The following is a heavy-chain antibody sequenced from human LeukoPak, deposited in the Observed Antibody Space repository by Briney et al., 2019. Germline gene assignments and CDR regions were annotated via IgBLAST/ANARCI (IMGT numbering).Heavy chain of an antibody. V-gene: IGHV4-31*03. D-gene: IGHD4-11*01. CDR2: IYYSGST. Sequence: PSQTLSLTCTVSGGSISSGGYYWSWIRQHPGKGLEWIGYIYYSGSTDYNPSLKSRITISVDTSKNQFSLKLSSVTAADTAVYYCARVVLTTVELRFDYWGQGTLVTVSS. CDR1: GGSISSGGYY. J-gene: IGHJ4*02. CDR3: ARVVLTTVELRFDY.